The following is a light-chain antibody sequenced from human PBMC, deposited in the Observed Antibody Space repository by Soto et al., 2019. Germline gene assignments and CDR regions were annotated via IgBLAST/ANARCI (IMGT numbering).Light chain of an antibody. V-gene: IGKV3-20*01. CDR2: GAS. CDR1: QSVSSSY. CDR3: PQYGSSPRT. J-gene: IGKJ1*01. Sequence: ENVLTQSPGTLSLSPGERATLSCRASQSVSSSYLAWYQQKPGQAPRLLIYGASSRATGIPDRFSGSGSGTGFTLTIHRLEPEDFAVYYCPQYGSSPRTFGQGTKVE.